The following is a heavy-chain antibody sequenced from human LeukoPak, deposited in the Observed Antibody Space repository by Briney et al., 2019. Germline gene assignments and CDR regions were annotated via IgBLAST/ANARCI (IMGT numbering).Heavy chain of an antibody. CDR3: ARDSRVGFGELRGWFDP. CDR1: GGSISSGSYY. Sequence: SETLSLTCTVSGGSISSGSYYWGWIRQPPGKGLEWIGSIYYSGSIYYNPSLKSRVTISVDTSKNQFSLKLSSVTAADTAVYYCARDSRVGFGELRGWFDPWGQGTLVTVSS. D-gene: IGHD3-10*01. CDR2: IYYSGSI. V-gene: IGHV4-39*07. J-gene: IGHJ5*02.